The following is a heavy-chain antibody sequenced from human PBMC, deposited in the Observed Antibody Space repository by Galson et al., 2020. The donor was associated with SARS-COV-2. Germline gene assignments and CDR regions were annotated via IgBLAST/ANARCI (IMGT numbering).Heavy chain of an antibody. CDR3: ARDIEKYYFDN. CDR1: GFTFSSYS. V-gene: IGHV3-48*01. CDR2: ISSSSSAI. J-gene: IGHJ4*02. Sequence: GDSLKISCAASGFTFSSYSMNWVRQAPGKGLEWLSYISSSSSAIYYADSVKGRFTISRDNAKNSLYLQMNSLRAEDTAVYYCARDIEKYYFDNWGQGMLVTVSS.